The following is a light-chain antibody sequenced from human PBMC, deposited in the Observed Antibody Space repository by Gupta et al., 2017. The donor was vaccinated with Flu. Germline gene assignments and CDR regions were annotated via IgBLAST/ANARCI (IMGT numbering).Light chain of an antibody. J-gene: IGKJ1*01. CDR3: QQRSNWWT. Sequence: EIVLTQSPATLSLSPGERATLSCRASQSVSSYLDWYQQKPGQAPRLLIYDASNRATGIPARFSGSGSGTDFTLTISSLEPEDFAVYYWQQRSNWWTFGQGTKVEIK. CDR2: DAS. V-gene: IGKV3-11*01. CDR1: QSVSSY.